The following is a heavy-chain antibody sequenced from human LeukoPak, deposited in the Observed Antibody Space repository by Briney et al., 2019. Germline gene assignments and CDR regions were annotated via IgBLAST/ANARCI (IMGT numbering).Heavy chain of an antibody. D-gene: IGHD1-26*01. V-gene: IGHV1-2*02. CDR3: AREDKVGASEYFDY. J-gene: IGHJ4*02. CDR1: GYTFSDYY. CDR2: INPNSGDT. Sequence: ASVKVSCKTSGYTFSDYYIHWIRQAPGQGLEWVGWINPNSGDTDYAQKFQGRVTVTRDTSISTAYMELSSLRSEDTAVYYCAREDKVGASEYFDYWGQGTLVTVSS.